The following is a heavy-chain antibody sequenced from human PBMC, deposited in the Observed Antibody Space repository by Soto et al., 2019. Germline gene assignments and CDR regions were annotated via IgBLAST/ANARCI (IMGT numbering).Heavy chain of an antibody. D-gene: IGHD6-13*01. CDR3: VKDESINWYSGHFRH. V-gene: IGHV3-9*01. Sequence: EVQLVESGGGLVQPGRSLRLSCAASGFTFDDYAMHWVRQVPGKGLEWVSGINWNSGSIGYADSVKGRFAISRDNAKHSLHLQMNSLRAEDTAFYYCVKDESINWYSGHFRHWGQCTLVTVSS. J-gene: IGHJ1*01. CDR2: INWNSGSI. CDR1: GFTFDDYA.